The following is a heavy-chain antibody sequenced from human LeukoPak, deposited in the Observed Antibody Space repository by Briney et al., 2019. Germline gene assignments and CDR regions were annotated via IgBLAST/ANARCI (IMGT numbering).Heavy chain of an antibody. Sequence: GASLRLSCVGSGFTLNNYPTHWVRQAPGKGREGMAVISYDGSNKYYADSVKGRFTISRDHSKNTVFLQMNSRRTEDTAVYYCARVPRSSRIPIFRWGQGTLVTVSS. V-gene: IGHV3-30-3*01. CDR3: ARVPRSSRIPIFR. J-gene: IGHJ4*02. CDR1: GFTLNNYP. CDR2: ISYDGSNK. D-gene: IGHD3-3*01.